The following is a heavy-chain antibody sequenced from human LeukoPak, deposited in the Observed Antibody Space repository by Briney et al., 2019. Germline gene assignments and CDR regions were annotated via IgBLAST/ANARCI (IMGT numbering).Heavy chain of an antibody. D-gene: IGHD5-12*01. CDR1: GVSITSGNW. V-gene: IGHV4-4*02. J-gene: IGHJ4*02. CDR2: IYQSGSI. CDR3: WHSGYESGLDY. Sequence: PSETLSLTCGVSGVSITSGNWWSWVSQPPRKGLEWIGEIYQSGSINYNPSLKRRVTISVDKSKNQFSLKLNSVTAADTAVYYCWHSGYESGLDYWGQGTLVTVSS.